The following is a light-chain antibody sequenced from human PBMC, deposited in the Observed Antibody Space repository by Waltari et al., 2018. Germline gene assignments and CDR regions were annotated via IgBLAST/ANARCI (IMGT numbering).Light chain of an antibody. CDR1: HSTIGNNY. J-gene: IGLJ7*01. Sequence: QSVLTQPPSVSAPPGQRVTISCHGGHSTIGNNYLSWYRQFPGTAPKLPIYENSERPSGIPGRFSGSKSGTSATLDITGLQAGDEADYYCGTWDSSLSGAVFGGGTHLTVL. V-gene: IGLV1-51*02. CDR2: ENS. CDR3: GTWDSSLSGAV.